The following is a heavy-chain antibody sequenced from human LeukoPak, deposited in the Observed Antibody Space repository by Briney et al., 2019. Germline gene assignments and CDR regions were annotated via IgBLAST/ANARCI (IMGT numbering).Heavy chain of an antibody. CDR3: AKRGHYYDFDI. D-gene: IGHD3-10*01. V-gene: IGHV3-23*01. J-gene: IGHJ3*02. Sequence: GGSLRLSCAASGFTFNSYAMSWVRQAPGKGLEWVSAISGSGGSTYYADSVKGRFTISRDNSKNTLYLQMNSLRAEDAAVYYCAKRGHYYDFDIWGQGTMVTVSS. CDR1: GFTFNSYA. CDR2: ISGSGGST.